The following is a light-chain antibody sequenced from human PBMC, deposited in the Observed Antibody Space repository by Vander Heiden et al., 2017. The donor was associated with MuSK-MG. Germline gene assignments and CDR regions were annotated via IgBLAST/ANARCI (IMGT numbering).Light chain of an antibody. CDR2: DAS. CDR3: QQRISWPLT. V-gene: IGKV3-11*01. J-gene: IGKJ4*01. CDR1: QSIYNY. Sequence: PATLSLSPGERATLSCRASQSIYNYIAWYQQKPGQAPRLLIYDASNRATGIPARFSGSGSGTDFTLTISSLEPEDFAIYYCQQRISWPLTFGGGTKVEIK.